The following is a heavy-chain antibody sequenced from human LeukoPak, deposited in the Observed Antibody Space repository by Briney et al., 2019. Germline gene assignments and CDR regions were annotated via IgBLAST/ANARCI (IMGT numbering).Heavy chain of an antibody. J-gene: IGHJ3*02. V-gene: IGHV1-69*05. Sequence: SVKVSCKASGGTFSSYAISWVRQAPGQGLEWMGGIILIFGTANYAQKFQGRVTITTDESTSTAYMELSSLRSEDTAVYYCARSGGNSGSAFDIWGQGTMVTVSS. CDR1: GGTFSSYA. D-gene: IGHD4-23*01. CDR3: ARSGGNSGSAFDI. CDR2: IILIFGTA.